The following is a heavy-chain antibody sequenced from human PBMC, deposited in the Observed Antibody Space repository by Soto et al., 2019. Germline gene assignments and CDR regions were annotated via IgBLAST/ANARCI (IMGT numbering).Heavy chain of an antibody. J-gene: IGHJ4*02. D-gene: IGHD4-17*01. CDR2: IYYSGST. Sequence: PSETLSLTCTVSGGSISSYYWSWIRQPPGKGLEWIGYIYYSGSTNYNPSLKSRVTISVDTSKNQFSLKLSSVTAADTAVYYCARERRSDYXDYRLDYWGQGTLVTVSS. CDR1: GGSISSYY. CDR3: ARERRSDYXDYRLDY. V-gene: IGHV4-59*01.